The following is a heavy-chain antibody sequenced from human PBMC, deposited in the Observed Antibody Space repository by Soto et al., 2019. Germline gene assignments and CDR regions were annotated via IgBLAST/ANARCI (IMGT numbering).Heavy chain of an antibody. Sequence: PGGSLRLSCAASGFTFSSYAMSWVRQAPGKGLEWVSAISASGDSTHYADSVKGRFTISRDNSKNTFYLHMNSLRAEDTALYYCAKADPFGEPNGFDYWGQGTLVTVSS. CDR2: ISASGDST. CDR1: GFTFSSYA. D-gene: IGHD3-10*01. V-gene: IGHV3-23*01. J-gene: IGHJ4*02. CDR3: AKADPFGEPNGFDY.